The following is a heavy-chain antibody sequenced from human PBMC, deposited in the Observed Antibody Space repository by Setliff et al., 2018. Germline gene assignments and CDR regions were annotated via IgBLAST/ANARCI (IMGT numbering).Heavy chain of an antibody. Sequence: GASVKVSCKAYGYTFSRNYMHWVRQAPGQGLEWMGIINPSGVSTSYAQKFQGRVTMTRDTSTSTVYMELSSLRSEDTAVYHCARVYGYSYGYEVYYYYGMDVWGQGTTVTVSS. D-gene: IGHD5-18*01. J-gene: IGHJ6*02. V-gene: IGHV1-46*01. CDR3: ARVYGYSYGYEVYYYYGMDV. CDR2: INPSGVST. CDR1: GYTFSRNY.